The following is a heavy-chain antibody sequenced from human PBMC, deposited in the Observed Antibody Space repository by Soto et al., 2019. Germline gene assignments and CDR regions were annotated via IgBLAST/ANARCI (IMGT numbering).Heavy chain of an antibody. CDR2: INAYNGNT. V-gene: IGHV1-3*01. CDR1: GYTFTSYA. J-gene: IGHJ4*02. Sequence: ASVKVSCKASGYTFTSYAMHWVRQAPGQRLEWMGWINAYNGNTKYAQKLQGRVTITTDTSTSTAYMELRSLRSDDTAVYYCARVGIWGSYEYFDYWGQGTLVTVSS. CDR3: ARVGIWGSYEYFDY. D-gene: IGHD3-16*01.